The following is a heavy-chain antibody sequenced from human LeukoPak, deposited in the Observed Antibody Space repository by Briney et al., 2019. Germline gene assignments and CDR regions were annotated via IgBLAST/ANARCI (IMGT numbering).Heavy chain of an antibody. Sequence: QAGGSLRLSCAASGFIFSDHEMNWVRQAPGKGLEWVSYVSGGGTHIYYADSVKGRFTISRDNAKNSLYLQMNNVRVEDTAVYYCARDLGHFDYWGQGTLVTVSS. V-gene: IGHV3-48*03. CDR2: VSGGGTHI. CDR3: ARDLGHFDY. D-gene: IGHD7-27*01. J-gene: IGHJ4*02. CDR1: GFIFSDHE.